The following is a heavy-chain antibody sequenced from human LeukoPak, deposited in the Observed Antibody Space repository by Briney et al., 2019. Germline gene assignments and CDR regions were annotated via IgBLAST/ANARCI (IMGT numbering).Heavy chain of an antibody. J-gene: IGHJ4*02. V-gene: IGHV3-66*01. CDR1: GFTFSSYA. CDR2: IYSGDST. CDR3: TRDNSYSDY. Sequence: GGSLRLSCAASGFTFSSYAMSWVRQAPGKGLDWVSVIYSGDSTNYADSVKGRFTISRDYSKNTLYLQMSSLRAEDTAVYYCTRDNSYSDYRGQGTLVTVSS. D-gene: IGHD2-21*01.